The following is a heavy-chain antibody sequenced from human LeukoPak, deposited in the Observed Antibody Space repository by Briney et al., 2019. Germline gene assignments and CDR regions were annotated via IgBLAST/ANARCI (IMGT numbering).Heavy chain of an antibody. J-gene: IGHJ4*02. CDR1: GVTFSSYG. V-gene: IGHV3-30*02. D-gene: IGHD3-10*01. CDR2: IRYDGSNK. Sequence: PGGSLRLSCAASGVTFSSYGMHWVRQAPGKGLEWVAFIRYDGSNKYYADSVKGRFTISRDNSKNTLYLQMNSLRAEDTAVYYCAKDGSLLWFGELLFDYWGQGTLVTVSS. CDR3: AKDGSLLWFGELLFDY.